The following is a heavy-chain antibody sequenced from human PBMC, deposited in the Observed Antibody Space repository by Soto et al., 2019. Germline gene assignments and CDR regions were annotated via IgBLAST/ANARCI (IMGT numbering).Heavy chain of an antibody. CDR2: ISSNGIST. J-gene: IGHJ3*01. V-gene: IGHV3-64D*06. CDR1: GFALSSYA. D-gene: IGHD2-15*01. Sequence: VGSLRLSGSASGFALSSYAMHWVCQAPGKGLEYVSSISSNGISTYYADSVKGRFTISRDNSQNMLYIQMNSLRPDDTALYYCVKDEGFCTGGNCYSVARGGFDLWGQGTMVTVSS. CDR3: VKDEGFCTGGNCYSVARGGFDL.